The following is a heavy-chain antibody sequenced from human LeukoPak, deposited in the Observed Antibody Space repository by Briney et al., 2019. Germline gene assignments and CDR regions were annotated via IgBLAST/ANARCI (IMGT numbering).Heavy chain of an antibody. CDR1: GFTFSSYG. J-gene: IGHJ4*02. Sequence: PGRSLRLSCAASGFTFSSYGMHWVRQAPGKGLEWVAVIWYDGSNKYYADSVKGRFTISRDNSKNTLYLQMNSLRAEDTAVYYCAKGYDYVWGSYRSQFDYWGQGTLVTVSS. CDR2: IWYDGSNK. CDR3: AKGYDYVWGSYRSQFDY. V-gene: IGHV3-33*06. D-gene: IGHD3-16*02.